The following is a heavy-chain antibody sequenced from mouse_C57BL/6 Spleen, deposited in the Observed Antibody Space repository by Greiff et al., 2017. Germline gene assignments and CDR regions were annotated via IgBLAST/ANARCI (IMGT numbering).Heavy chain of an antibody. Sequence: VQLQQSGPGLVQPSQSLSITCTVSGFSLTSYGVHWVRQSPGKGLEWLGVIWRGGSTDYNAAFMSRLSITKDNSKSQVFFKMNSLQADDTAIYYCAMIYYGSSGAMDYWGQGTSVTVSS. D-gene: IGHD1-1*01. J-gene: IGHJ4*01. CDR2: IWRGGST. CDR3: AMIYYGSSGAMDY. CDR1: GFSLTSYG. V-gene: IGHV2-5*01.